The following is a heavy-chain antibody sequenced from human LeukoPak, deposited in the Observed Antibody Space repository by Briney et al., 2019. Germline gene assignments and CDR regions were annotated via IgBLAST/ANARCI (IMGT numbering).Heavy chain of an antibody. CDR1: GGTFSSYT. D-gene: IGHD3-3*01. Sequence: ASVKVSCKDSGGTFSSYTSSWVRQAPGQGLEWMGRIIPILGIANYAQEFQGRVTITADKSTSTAYMELSSLRSEDTAVYYCARDLPNYDFWSAPRGAFDIWGQGTMVTVSS. CDR3: ARDLPNYDFWSAPRGAFDI. V-gene: IGHV1-69*04. CDR2: IIPILGIA. J-gene: IGHJ3*02.